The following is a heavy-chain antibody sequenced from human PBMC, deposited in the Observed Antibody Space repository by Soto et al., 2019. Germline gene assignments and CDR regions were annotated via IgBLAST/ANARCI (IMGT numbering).Heavy chain of an antibody. CDR1: GFTFSSYA. J-gene: IGHJ5*02. V-gene: IGHV3-64D*08. D-gene: IGHD3-22*01. Sequence: GGSLRLSCSASGFTFSSYAMHWVRQAPGKGLEYVSAISSNGGSTYYADSVKGRFTISRDNSKNTLYLQMSSLRAEDTAVYYCAKDIRYYDSSEQAFDPWGQGTLVTVSS. CDR2: ISSNGGST. CDR3: AKDIRYYDSSEQAFDP.